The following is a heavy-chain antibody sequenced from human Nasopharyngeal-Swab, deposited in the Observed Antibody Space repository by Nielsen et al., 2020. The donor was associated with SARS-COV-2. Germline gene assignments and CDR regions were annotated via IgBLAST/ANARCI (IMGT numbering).Heavy chain of an antibody. V-gene: IGHV4-59*01. CDR3: AREGRITMVRGVITKTNWFDP. Sequence: ETLSLTCTVSGGSISSYYWSWIRQPPGKGLEWIGYIYYSGSTNYNPSLKSRVTISVDTSKNQFSLKLSSVTAADTAVYYCAREGRITMVRGVITKTNWFDPWGQGTLVTVSS. CDR1: GGSISSYY. CDR2: IYYSGST. D-gene: IGHD3-10*01. J-gene: IGHJ5*02.